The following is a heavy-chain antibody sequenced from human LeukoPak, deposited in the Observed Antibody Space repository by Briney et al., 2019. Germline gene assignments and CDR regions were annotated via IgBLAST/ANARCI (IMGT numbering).Heavy chain of an antibody. CDR1: GLTVTTNY. CDR3: AKESGKFDY. V-gene: IGHV3-43*02. J-gene: IGHJ4*02. CDR2: ISADGGST. Sequence: SGGSLRLSCAASGLTVTTNYMNWVRQAPGKGLEWVSLISADGGSTFYADSVRGRFSISRDNSKNSLYLQMNSLRTEDTAMYYCAKESGKFDYWGQGTLVAVSS.